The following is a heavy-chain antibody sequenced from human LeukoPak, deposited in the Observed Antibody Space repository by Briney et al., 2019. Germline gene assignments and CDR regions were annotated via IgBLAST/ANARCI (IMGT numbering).Heavy chain of an antibody. CDR3: ARENQGLLKKGHDAFDI. CDR2: ISSSSSYI. CDR1: GFTFSSYS. V-gene: IGHV3-21*01. J-gene: IGHJ3*02. Sequence: GGSLRLSCAASGFTFSSYSMNWVRQAPGKGLEWVSSISSSSSYIYYADSVKGRFTISRDNAKNSLYLQMNSLRAEDTAVYYCARENQGLLKKGHDAFDIWGQGTMVTVSS. D-gene: IGHD1-14*01.